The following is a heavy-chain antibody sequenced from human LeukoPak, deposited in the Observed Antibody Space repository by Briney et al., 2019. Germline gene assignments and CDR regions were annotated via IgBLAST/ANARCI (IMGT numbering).Heavy chain of an antibody. J-gene: IGHJ4*02. V-gene: IGHV5-51*01. CDR1: GYSFTSYW. CDR2: IYPGDSDT. CDR3: ARIYYDILTGYYEGYFDY. D-gene: IGHD3-9*01. Sequence: GESLKISCKGSGYSFTSYWIGWVRQMPGKGLEWMGIIYPGDSDTRYSPSLQGQVTISADKSISTAYLQWSSLKASDTAMYYCARIYYDILTGYYEGYFDYWGQGTLVTVSS.